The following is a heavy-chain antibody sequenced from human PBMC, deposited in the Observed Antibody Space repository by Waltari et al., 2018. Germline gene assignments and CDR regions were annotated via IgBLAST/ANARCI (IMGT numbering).Heavy chain of an antibody. CDR2: ISSSSSAI. D-gene: IGHD3-9*01. J-gene: IGHJ3*02. CDR1: TFPFSRFA. CDR3: ARDLRFYDDVLTDSYIDYSAFDM. Sequence: EDQVVESGGGLVQPGGSLRLSCAASTFPFSRFAFNWVRQAPGKGLEWVSYISSSSSAIYYADSVRGRFTISRDNAKNSLFLQMNSLRAEDTAVYYCARDLRFYDDVLTDSYIDYSAFDMWGQGRMVTVSS. V-gene: IGHV3-48*01.